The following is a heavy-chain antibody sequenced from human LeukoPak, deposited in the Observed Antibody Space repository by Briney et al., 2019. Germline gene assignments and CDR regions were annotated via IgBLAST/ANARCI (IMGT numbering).Heavy chain of an antibody. CDR2: IYYSGST. J-gene: IGHJ6*02. Sequence: SETLSLTCTVSGGSISSGGYYWSWIRQHPGKGLEWIGYIYYSGSTYYNPSLKSRVTISVDTSKNQFSLKLSSVTAADTAVYYCARDRRRRYDDFWSGSHYYYGMDVWGQGTTVTVSS. D-gene: IGHD3-3*01. CDR1: GGSISSGGYY. CDR3: ARDRRRRYDDFWSGSHYYYGMDV. V-gene: IGHV4-31*03.